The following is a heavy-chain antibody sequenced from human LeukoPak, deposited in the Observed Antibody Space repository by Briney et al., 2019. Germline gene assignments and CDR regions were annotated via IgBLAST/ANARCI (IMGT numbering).Heavy chain of an antibody. CDR3: ARHQSQYCSGGSCYPDY. CDR2: IYPGDSDT. D-gene: IGHD2-15*01. V-gene: IGHV5-51*01. J-gene: IGHJ4*02. Sequence: GESLKISCKGSGYSFTSYWIGWVRQMPGKGLEWMGIIYPGDSDTRYSPSFQGQVTISADKSISTAYLQWSSLKASDTAMYYCARHQSQYCSGGSCYPDYWGQGTLVTVSS. CDR1: GYSFTSYW.